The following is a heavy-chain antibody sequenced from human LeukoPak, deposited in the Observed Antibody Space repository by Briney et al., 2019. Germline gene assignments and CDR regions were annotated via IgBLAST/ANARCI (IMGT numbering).Heavy chain of an antibody. CDR2: FDPEDGET. V-gene: IGHV1-24*01. CDR1: GYTLAELS. CDR3: ASNFGVVTLPLDY. D-gene: IGHD3-3*02. Sequence: ASVKVSCKVSGYTLAELSMHWVRQAPGKGLEWMGGFDPEDGETIYAQKFQGRVTMTEDTSTDTAYMELSSLRSEDTAVYYCASNFGVVTLPLDYWGQGTLVTVSS. J-gene: IGHJ4*02.